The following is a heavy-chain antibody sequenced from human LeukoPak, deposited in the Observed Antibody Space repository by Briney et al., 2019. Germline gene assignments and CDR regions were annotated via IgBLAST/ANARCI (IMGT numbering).Heavy chain of an antibody. Sequence: SETLSLTCTVSGGSISSYYWSWIRQPPGKGLEWIGYIYYSGSTNYNPSLKSRVTISVDTSENQFSLKLSSVTAADTAVYYCATGHGIVGATRAFDIWGQGTMVTVSS. V-gene: IGHV4-59*01. D-gene: IGHD1-26*01. CDR1: GGSISSYY. CDR3: ATGHGIVGATRAFDI. CDR2: IYYSGST. J-gene: IGHJ3*02.